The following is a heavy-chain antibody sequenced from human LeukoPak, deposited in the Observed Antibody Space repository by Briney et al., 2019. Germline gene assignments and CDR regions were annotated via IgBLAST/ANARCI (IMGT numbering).Heavy chain of an antibody. Sequence: SETLSLTCTVSGGSISSYYWSWIRQPAGKGLEWIGSIYYSGSTYYNPSLKSRVTISVDTSKNQFSLKLSSVTAADTAVYYCARTEGYSSSCDYWGQGTLVTVSS. J-gene: IGHJ4*02. CDR3: ARTEGYSSSCDY. V-gene: IGHV4-59*05. D-gene: IGHD6-13*01. CDR1: GGSISSYY. CDR2: IYYSGST.